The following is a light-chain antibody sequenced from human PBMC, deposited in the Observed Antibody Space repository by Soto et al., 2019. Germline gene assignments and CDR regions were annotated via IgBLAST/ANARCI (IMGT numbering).Light chain of an antibody. CDR3: QHYGNSPPYT. CDR2: AAS. Sequence: EIVLTQSPGTLSLSPGERATLSCRASQSVSSIYFTWYQQKPGQAPRLLIYAASSRATGIPDRFSSSGSGTDFTLTISRLEPEDFAVYYCQHYGNSPPYTFGQGTRLEIK. CDR1: QSVSSIY. J-gene: IGKJ2*01. V-gene: IGKV3-20*01.